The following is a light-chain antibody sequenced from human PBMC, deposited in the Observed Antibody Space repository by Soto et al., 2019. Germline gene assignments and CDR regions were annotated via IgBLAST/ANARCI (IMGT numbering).Light chain of an antibody. J-gene: IGKJ4*01. CDR2: GAS. V-gene: IGKV3-20*01. CDR3: QQYVSIPLT. CDR1: RSVGAY. Sequence: EIVLAQSPGTLSLSPGERATLSCRASRSVGAYLAWYQQSPGLAPRLLVYGASSRATGIPDRFSGSGSGTDFTLTISRLEPEDSAVYYCQQYVSIPLTFGGGTKWIS.